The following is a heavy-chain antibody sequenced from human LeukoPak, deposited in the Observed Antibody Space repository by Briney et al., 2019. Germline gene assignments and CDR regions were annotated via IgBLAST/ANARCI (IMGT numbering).Heavy chain of an antibody. CDR1: GYTFTSYD. Sequence: ASVKVSCKASGYTFTSYDISWVRQAPGQGLEWMGWMNRNSGNTGYAQKFQGRVTLTRNTSISTAYMELSSLRSEDTAVYYCARVSAGWLQSLGYWGQGTLVTVSS. CDR2: MNRNSGNT. D-gene: IGHD5-24*01. CDR3: ARVSAGWLQSLGY. V-gene: IGHV1-8*01. J-gene: IGHJ4*02.